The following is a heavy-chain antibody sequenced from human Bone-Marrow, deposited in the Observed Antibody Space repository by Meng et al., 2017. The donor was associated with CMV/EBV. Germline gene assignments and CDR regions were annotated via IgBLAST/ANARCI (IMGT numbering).Heavy chain of an antibody. CDR3: ARAARCSSTSCYIER. D-gene: IGHD2-2*02. Sequence: SCAASGFTFSSYSMNWVRQAPGKGLEWVSSISSSSSYIYYADSVKGRFTISRDNAKNSLYLQMNSLRAEDTAVYYCARAARCSSTSCYIERWGQGTLVTVSS. CDR2: ISSSSSYI. V-gene: IGHV3-21*01. CDR1: GFTFSSYS. J-gene: IGHJ4*02.